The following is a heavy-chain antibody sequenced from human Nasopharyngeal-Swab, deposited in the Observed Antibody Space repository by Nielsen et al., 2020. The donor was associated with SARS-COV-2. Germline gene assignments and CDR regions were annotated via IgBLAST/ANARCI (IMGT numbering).Heavy chain of an antibody. Sequence: ESLKISCTVSGGSISSYYWSWIRQPPGKGLEWIGYIYYSGSTNYNPSLKSRVTISVDTSKNQFSLKLSSVTAADTAVYYCARDPRVYYYDRSTSWYFDLWGRGTLVTVSS. V-gene: IGHV4-59*01. CDR2: IYYSGST. J-gene: IGHJ2*01. D-gene: IGHD3-22*01. CDR3: ARDPRVYYYDRSTSWYFDL. CDR1: GGSISSYY.